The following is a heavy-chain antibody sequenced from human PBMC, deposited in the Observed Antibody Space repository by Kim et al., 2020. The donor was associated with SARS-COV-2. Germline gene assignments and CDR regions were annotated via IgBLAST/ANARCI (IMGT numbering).Heavy chain of an antibody. V-gene: IGHV3-33*06. CDR1: GFTFSSYA. D-gene: IGHD1-1*01. CDR2: IWYDGSNK. Sequence: GGSLRLSCAASGFTFSSYAMHWVRQAPGKGLEWVAVIWYDGSNKYYADSVKGRFTISRDNSKNTLYLQMNSLRAEDTAVYYCAKSKRVWNAPGHFDYWGQGTLVTVSS. J-gene: IGHJ4*02. CDR3: AKSKRVWNAPGHFDY.